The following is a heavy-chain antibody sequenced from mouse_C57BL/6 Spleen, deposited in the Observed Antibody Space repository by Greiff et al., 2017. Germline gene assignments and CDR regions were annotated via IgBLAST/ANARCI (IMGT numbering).Heavy chain of an antibody. V-gene: IGHV10-3*01. CDR3: VREGLRPWYFDV. CDR2: IRSKSSNYAT. CDR1: GFTFNTYA. J-gene: IGHJ1*03. D-gene: IGHD1-1*01. Sequence: EVMLVESGGGLVQPKGSLKLSCAASGFTFNTYAMHWVRQAPGKGLEWVARIRSKSSNYATYYADSVKDRFTISRDDSQSMLYLQMNNLKTEDTAIYYCVREGLRPWYFDVWGTGTTVTVSS.